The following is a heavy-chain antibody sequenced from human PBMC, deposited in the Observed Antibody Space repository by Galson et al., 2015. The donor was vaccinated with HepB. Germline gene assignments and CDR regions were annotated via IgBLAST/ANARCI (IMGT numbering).Heavy chain of an antibody. J-gene: IGHJ5*02. Sequence: SPRLSCAASGFTFSSYAMSWVRQAPGKGLEWVSAISGSGGSTYYADSVKGQFTISRDNSKNTLYLQMNSLRAEDTAVYYCAQGEIPLIGWFDPWGQGTLVTVSS. CDR3: AQGEIPLIGWFDP. CDR1: GFTFSSYA. D-gene: IGHD3-22*01. V-gene: IGHV3-23*01. CDR2: ISGSGGST.